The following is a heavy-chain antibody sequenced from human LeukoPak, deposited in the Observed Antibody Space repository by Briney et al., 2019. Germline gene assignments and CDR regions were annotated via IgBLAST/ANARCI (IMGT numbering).Heavy chain of an antibody. Sequence: HPGGSLRLSCAASGFTFSSYWMSWVRQAPGKGLEWVANIKQDGSEDYYVDSVKGRFTISRDNAKNSLYLQMNSLRAEDTAVYYCARVQYDYVWGSYHFYFDYWGQGTLVTVSS. CDR1: GFTFSSYW. D-gene: IGHD3-16*02. J-gene: IGHJ4*02. CDR3: ARVQYDYVWGSYHFYFDY. V-gene: IGHV3-7*01. CDR2: IKQDGSED.